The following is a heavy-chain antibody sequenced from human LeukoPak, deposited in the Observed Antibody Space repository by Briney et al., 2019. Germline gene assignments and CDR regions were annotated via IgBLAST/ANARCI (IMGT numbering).Heavy chain of an antibody. CDR3: ATGLFFQVDTAMATVPYFDY. D-gene: IGHD5-18*01. J-gene: IGHJ4*02. V-gene: IGHV1-24*01. CDR1: GYTLTELP. Sequence: ASVKVSCKVSGYTLTELPMHWVRQAPGKGLEWMGGFDPEDGETIYAQKFQGRVTMTEDTSTDTAYMELSSLRSEDTAVYYCATGLFFQVDTAMATVPYFDYWGQGTLVTVSS. CDR2: FDPEDGET.